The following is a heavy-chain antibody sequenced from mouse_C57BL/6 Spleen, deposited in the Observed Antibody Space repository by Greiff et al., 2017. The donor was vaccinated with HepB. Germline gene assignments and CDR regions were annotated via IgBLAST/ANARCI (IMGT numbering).Heavy chain of an antibody. V-gene: IGHV1-61*01. CDR2: IYPSDSET. CDR3: ARHSRVAMDY. CDR1: GYTFTSYW. Sequence: QVQLQQPGAELVRPGSSVKLSCKASGYTFTSYWMDWVKQRPGQGLEWIGNIYPSDSETHYNQKFKDKATLTVDKSSSTAYMQLSSLTSEDSAVYYCARHSRVAMDYWGQGTSVTVSS. J-gene: IGHJ4*01.